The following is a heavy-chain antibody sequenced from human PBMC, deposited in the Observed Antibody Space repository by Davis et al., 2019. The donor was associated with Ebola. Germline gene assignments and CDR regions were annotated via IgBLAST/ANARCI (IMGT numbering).Heavy chain of an antibody. CDR2: INTNTGNP. CDR3: ARGGIAAASNV. V-gene: IGHV7-4-1*02. Sequence: AASVKVSCKASGYTFTSYGISWVRQAPGQGLEWMGWINTNTGNPTYAQGFTGRFVFSLDTSVSTAYLQISSLKAEDTAVYYCARGGIAAASNVWGKGTTVTVSS. CDR1: GYTFTSYG. D-gene: IGHD6-13*01. J-gene: IGHJ6*04.